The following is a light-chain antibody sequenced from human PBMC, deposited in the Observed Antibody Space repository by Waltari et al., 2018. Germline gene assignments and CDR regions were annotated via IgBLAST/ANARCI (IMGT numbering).Light chain of an antibody. Sequence: EMVMTQSPATLSVSPGESATLSCRASQSLSSNLAWYQQKPGQAPRLLIYGASTRATGIPARFSGSGSGTEFTLTISSLQSEDFAVYYCQQYNDWPRVTFGGGTKVEIK. CDR3: QQYNDWPRVT. CDR1: QSLSSN. V-gene: IGKV3-15*01. J-gene: IGKJ4*01. CDR2: GAS.